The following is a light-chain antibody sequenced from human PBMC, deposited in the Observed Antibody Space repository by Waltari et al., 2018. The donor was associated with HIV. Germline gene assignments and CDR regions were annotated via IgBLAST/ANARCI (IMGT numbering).Light chain of an antibody. Sequence: QLVLTQSPSASASLGAPVKLPCTLSSGHSSHALAWHQQQPEKGPRYLMKLNSDGSHSKGDGIPDRFSGSSSGAERYLTISSLQSEDEADYYCQTWGTGIQVFGGGTKLTVL. J-gene: IGLJ2*01. CDR2: LNSDGSH. V-gene: IGLV4-69*01. CDR3: QTWGTGIQV. CDR1: SGHSSHA.